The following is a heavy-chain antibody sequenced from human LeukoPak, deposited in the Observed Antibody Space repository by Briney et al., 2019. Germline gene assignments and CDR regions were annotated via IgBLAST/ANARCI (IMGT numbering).Heavy chain of an antibody. J-gene: IGHJ5*02. CDR3: ARAVGSMIWKAWFDP. CDR2: IYYSGST. Sequence: PSQTLSLTCTVSGDSISSGDYYWSWIRQPPGKGLEWIGYIYYSGSTYYNPSLKSRVTISVDTSKNQFSLKLSSVTAADTAVYYCARAVGSMIWKAWFDPWGQGTLVTVSS. CDR1: GDSISSGDYY. V-gene: IGHV4-30-4*01. D-gene: IGHD3/OR15-3a*01.